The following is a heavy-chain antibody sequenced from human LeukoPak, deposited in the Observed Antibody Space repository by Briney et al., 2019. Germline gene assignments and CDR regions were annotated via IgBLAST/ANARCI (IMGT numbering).Heavy chain of an antibody. CDR1: GFIFSTYA. CDR2: ISNNGYIT. J-gene: IGHJ2*01. CDR3: VKAGVEDDWYFGL. V-gene: IGHV3-64D*06. Sequence: GGSLRLSCSASGFIFSTYAMHWVRQAPGKGLEYVSAISNNGYITYYADSVNGRFTISRDNSKKTLFLQMSSLRAEDTAVYFCVKAGVEDDWYFGLWGRGTLVTVSS. D-gene: IGHD3-3*01.